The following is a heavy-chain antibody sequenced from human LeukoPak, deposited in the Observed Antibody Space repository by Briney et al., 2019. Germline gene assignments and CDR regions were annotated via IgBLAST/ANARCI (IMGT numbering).Heavy chain of an antibody. CDR3: ARRYFDY. Sequence: GKSLRLSCAASGLTFSDYYMNWIRQAPGKGLEWVANIKQDGSEKYYVDSVKGRFTISRDNAKNSLYLQMNSLRAEDTAVYYCARRYFDYWGQGTLVTVSS. CDR1: GLTFSDYY. V-gene: IGHV3-7*01. D-gene: IGHD1-14*01. J-gene: IGHJ4*02. CDR2: IKQDGSEK.